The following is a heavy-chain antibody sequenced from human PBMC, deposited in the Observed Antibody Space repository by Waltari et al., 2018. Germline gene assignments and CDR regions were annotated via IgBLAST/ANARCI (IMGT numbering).Heavy chain of an antibody. CDR2: IYYSGST. J-gene: IGHJ5*02. Sequence: QLQLQASGPGLVKPSETLSLTCTVSGGSISRSSYYWGWIRQPPGKGLEWIGSIYYSGSTYYNPSLKSRVTISVDTSKNQFSLKLSSVTAADTAVYYCARLHYYYDSREEWFDPWGQGTLVTVSS. V-gene: IGHV4-39*01. CDR1: GGSISRSSYY. D-gene: IGHD3-22*01. CDR3: ARLHYYYDSREEWFDP.